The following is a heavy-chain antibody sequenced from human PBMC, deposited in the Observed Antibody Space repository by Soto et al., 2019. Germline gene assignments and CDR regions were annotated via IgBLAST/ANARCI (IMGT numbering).Heavy chain of an antibody. Sequence: GGSLRLSCGASGLTFSSYSMHWVRQAPGKGLEWVSYISSSSSTIYYADSVKGRFTISRDNAKNSLYLQMNSLRDEDTAVYYCAREQEWYYGMDVWGQGTTVTVSS. CDR2: ISSSSSTI. CDR1: GLTFSSYS. J-gene: IGHJ6*02. CDR3: AREQEWYYGMDV. D-gene: IGHD3-3*01. V-gene: IGHV3-48*02.